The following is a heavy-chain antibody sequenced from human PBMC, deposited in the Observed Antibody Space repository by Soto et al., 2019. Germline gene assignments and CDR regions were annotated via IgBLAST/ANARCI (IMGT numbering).Heavy chain of an antibody. V-gene: IGHV1-18*01. D-gene: IGHD3-3*01. J-gene: IGHJ3*01. CDR2: ISAYNGKT. CDR1: GYTCTSYR. CDR3: ARDFPTYYDFGSGKHDAFDL. Sequence: QVQLVQSGAEVKKPGASVKVSCKASGYTCTSYRISWVRQAPGQGLAWMGWISAYNGKTNYAQKLQGRVTMTTDTSTSTAYMELRSLSSDDTAVYYFARDFPTYYDFGSGKHDAFDLWGQGTMGTVSS.